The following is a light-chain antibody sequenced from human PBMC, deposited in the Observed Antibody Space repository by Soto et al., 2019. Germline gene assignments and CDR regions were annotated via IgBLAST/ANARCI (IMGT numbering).Light chain of an antibody. J-gene: IGKJ1*01. V-gene: IGKV3-15*01. CDR1: QSAISN. Sequence: EIVMTQSPATLSVSPGERATLSCRAIQSAISNLAWYQQKPGQAPSLLMYGASTRATGIPARFSGSGSGTECTLTISSLQSADFAVYFCQQYNNCARTFGQGTKVEVK. CDR2: GAS. CDR3: QQYNNCART.